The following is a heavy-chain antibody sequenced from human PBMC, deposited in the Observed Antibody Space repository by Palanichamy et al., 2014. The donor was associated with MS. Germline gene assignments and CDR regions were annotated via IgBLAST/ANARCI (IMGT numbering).Heavy chain of an antibody. V-gene: IGHV4-59*01. D-gene: IGHD3-10*01. CDR3: ARVRAARSGVDP. CDR2: IHYSGST. Sequence: VQLQESGPGLVKPSETLSHTCSVSGGSISSYYWSWIRQPPGKGLEWIGYIHYSGSTNYNPSLKSRVTMSVDTSKNQFSLKLSSVTAADTAFYYCARVRAARSGVDPWGQGTLVTVSS. J-gene: IGHJ5*02. CDR1: GGSISSYY.